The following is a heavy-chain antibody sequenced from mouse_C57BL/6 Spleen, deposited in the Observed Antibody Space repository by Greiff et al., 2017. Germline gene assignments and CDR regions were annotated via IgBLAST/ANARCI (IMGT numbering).Heavy chain of an antibody. D-gene: IGHD1-1*01. CDR3: ARDIDYGSSYYAMDY. J-gene: IGHJ4*01. Sequence: LVESGAELVRPGTSVKVSCKASGYAFTNYLIEWVKQRPGQGLEWIGVINPGSGGTNYNEKFKGKATLTADKSSSTAYMQLSSLTSEDYAVYFCARDIDYGSSYYAMDYWGQGTSVTVSS. CDR1: GYAFTNYL. CDR2: INPGSGGT. V-gene: IGHV1-54*01.